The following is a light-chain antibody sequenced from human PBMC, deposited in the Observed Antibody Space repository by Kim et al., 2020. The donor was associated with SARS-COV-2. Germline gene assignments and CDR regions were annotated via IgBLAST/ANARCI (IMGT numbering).Light chain of an antibody. Sequence: SPGDRATLSCRASQSVATYLAWYQRKPGQAPRLLIYDSSIRATGIPARFSGSGSGTDFTLTISSLEPEDFAVYFCQQRSYWPPLTFGGGTKVDIK. V-gene: IGKV3-11*01. CDR3: QQRSYWPPLT. J-gene: IGKJ4*01. CDR1: QSVATY. CDR2: DSS.